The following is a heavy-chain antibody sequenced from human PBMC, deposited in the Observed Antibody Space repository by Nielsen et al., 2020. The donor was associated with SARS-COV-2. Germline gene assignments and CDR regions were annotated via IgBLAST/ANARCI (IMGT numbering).Heavy chain of an antibody. CDR2: IYYSGST. CDR1: GGSISSYY. CDR3: SSSRSDILTYYYGMDV. Sequence: SETLSLTCTVSGGSISSYYWSWIRQPPGKGLEWIGYIYYSGSTNYNPSLKSRVTISLDTSKNQFSLKLSSVTAADTAVYYCSSSRSDILTYYYGMDVWGQGTTVTVSS. V-gene: IGHV4-59*12. J-gene: IGHJ6*02. D-gene: IGHD3-9*01.